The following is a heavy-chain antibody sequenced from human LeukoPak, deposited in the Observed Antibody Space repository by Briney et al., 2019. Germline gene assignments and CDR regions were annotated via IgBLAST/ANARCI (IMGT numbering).Heavy chain of an antibody. J-gene: IGHJ4*02. Sequence: SQTLSLTCTVSGGSISSGDYYWSWIRQPPGKGLEWIGYIYYSGSTYYNPSLKSRVTISVDTSKNQFSLKLSSVTAADTAVYYCARPHMARGVIISDYWGQGTLVTVSS. CDR3: ARPHMARGVIISDY. CDR1: GGSISSGDYY. D-gene: IGHD3-10*01. CDR2: IYYSGST. V-gene: IGHV4-30-4*01.